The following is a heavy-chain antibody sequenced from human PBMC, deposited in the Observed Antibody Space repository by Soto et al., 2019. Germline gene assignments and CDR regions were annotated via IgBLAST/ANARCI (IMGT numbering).Heavy chain of an antibody. CDR2: ISAYNGNT. CDR3: ARTSLGYYDSSGARVDY. V-gene: IGHV1-18*01. CDR1: GYTFTSYG. D-gene: IGHD3-22*01. Sequence: QVQLVQSGAEVKKPGASVKVSCKASGYTFTSYGISWVRQAPGQGLEWMGWISAYNGNTDYAQKLQGRVTMTTDTSTSAAYMKPRSLRSDGTAVYDCARTSLGYYDSSGARVDYWGQGTLVTVSS. J-gene: IGHJ4*02.